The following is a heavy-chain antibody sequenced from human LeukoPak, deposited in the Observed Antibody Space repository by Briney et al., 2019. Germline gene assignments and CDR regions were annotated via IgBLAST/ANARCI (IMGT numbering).Heavy chain of an antibody. D-gene: IGHD1-14*01. J-gene: IGHJ3*02. V-gene: IGHV1-8*03. Sequence: GASVKVSCTASGYTFTSYDINWVRQATGQGLEWMAYMNPNSGNTGSAQKFQGRVTITRSTSISTAFLELSSLRSEDTAVYYCATGTGDTFDIWGQGTMVTVSS. CDR1: GYTFTSYD. CDR2: MNPNSGNT. CDR3: ATGTGDTFDI.